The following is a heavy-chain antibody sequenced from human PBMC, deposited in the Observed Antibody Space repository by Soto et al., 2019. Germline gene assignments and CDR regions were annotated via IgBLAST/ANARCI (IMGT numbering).Heavy chain of an antibody. Sequence: GGSLRLSCAASGFTFSSYEMNWVRQAPEKGLEWVSYISSSGSTIYYADSVKGRFTISRDNAKNSLYLQMNSLRAEDTAVYYCARDLSGYSSSWYAGVNYYYGMDVWGQGTTVTVSS. CDR3: ARDLSGYSSSWYAGVNYYYGMDV. J-gene: IGHJ6*02. CDR1: GFTFSSYE. V-gene: IGHV3-48*03. CDR2: ISSSGSTI. D-gene: IGHD6-13*01.